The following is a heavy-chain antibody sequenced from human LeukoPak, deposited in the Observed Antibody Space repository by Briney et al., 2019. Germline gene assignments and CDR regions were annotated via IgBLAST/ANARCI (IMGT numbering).Heavy chain of an antibody. CDR2: ISAYNSNT. CDR1: GYTFTNYG. CDR3: ARAIPSSTSFDY. V-gene: IGHV1-18*01. D-gene: IGHD2-2*01. J-gene: IGHJ4*02. Sequence: ASVKVSCKASGYTFTNYGISWVRQAPGQGLEWMGWISAYNSNTNYAQKLQGRVTMTTDTSTSTAYMELRSLRAEDTAVYYCARAIPSSTSFDYWGQGTLVTVSS.